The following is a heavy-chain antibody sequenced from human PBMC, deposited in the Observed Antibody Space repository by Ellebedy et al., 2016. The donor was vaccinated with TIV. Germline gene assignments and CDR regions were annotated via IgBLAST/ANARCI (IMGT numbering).Heavy chain of an antibody. CDR2: FDPEDGET. Sequence: AASVKVSCKVSGYTLTELSMHWVRQAPGKGLEWMGGFDPEDGETIYAQKFQGRITMTEDTSTDTAYMELSSLRSDDTAVYYCETAVTPKGLDESWSYFIHHNGLDVWGQGTTVTVSS. D-gene: IGHD1-26*01. V-gene: IGHV1-24*01. CDR1: GYTLTELS. J-gene: IGHJ6*02. CDR3: ETAVTPKGLDESWSYFIHHNGLDV.